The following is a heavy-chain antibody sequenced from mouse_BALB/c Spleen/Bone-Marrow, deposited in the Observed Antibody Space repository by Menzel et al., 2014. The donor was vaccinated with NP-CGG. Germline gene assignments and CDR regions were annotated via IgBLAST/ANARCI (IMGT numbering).Heavy chain of an antibody. J-gene: IGHJ1*01. CDR2: ISSGGST. D-gene: IGHD1-1*01. CDR1: GFTFSSYA. V-gene: IGHV5-6-5*01. Sequence: DVMLVESGGGLVKPGGSLKLSCAASGFTFSSYAMSWVRQTPEKRLEWVASISSGGSTYYPDSVKGGFTISRDNVRNILYLQMSSLRSEDTAMYYCARVTDTFYYGSSYWYFDVWGAGTTVTVSS. CDR3: ARVTDTFYYGSSYWYFDV.